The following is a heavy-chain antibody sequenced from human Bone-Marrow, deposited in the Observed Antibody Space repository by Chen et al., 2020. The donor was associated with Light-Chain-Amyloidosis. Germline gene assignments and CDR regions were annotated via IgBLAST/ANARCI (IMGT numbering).Heavy chain of an antibody. CDR2: FLHSGPT. Sequence: QVQLQESGPGLVKPWETLSLSCTISGGSISSSSYYWGWVRQPPGEGLEWIGSFLHSGPTYYNPSLKSRVTISVDTSKRQVSLRLSSLTAADTAVYYCARQSGGLTDIWGQGTLVTVSS. CDR3: ARQSGGLTDI. D-gene: IGHD3-9*01. J-gene: IGHJ4*02. CDR1: GGSISSSSYY. V-gene: IGHV4-39*01.